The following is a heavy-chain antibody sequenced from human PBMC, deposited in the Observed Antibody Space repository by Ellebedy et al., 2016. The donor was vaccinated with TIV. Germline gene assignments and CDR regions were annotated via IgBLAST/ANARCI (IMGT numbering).Heavy chain of an antibody. J-gene: IGHJ4*02. Sequence: AASVKVSCKASGYTFTTYGISWVRQAPGQRLEWMGWLNAGNGDTKYSQKFQGRVTITRDTSASTDYMELSSLRSEDTAVYYCARGLSRRWMEGFYWGQGTLVTVSS. CDR3: ARGLSRRWMEGFY. V-gene: IGHV1-3*01. CDR2: LNAGNGDT. D-gene: IGHD3-3*01. CDR1: GYTFTTYG.